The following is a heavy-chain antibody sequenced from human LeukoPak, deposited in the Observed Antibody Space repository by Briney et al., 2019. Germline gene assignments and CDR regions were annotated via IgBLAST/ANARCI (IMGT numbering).Heavy chain of an antibody. Sequence: GESLKISCKGSGYSFTSYLSGWVRQMPGKGLGWMGIIYPGDSDTRYRPSFQGQVTISADKSISTAYLQWSSLKASDTAMYYCARPNTSSSWYLGYWGQGTLVTVSS. CDR3: ARPNTSSSWYLGY. CDR1: GYSFTSYL. D-gene: IGHD6-13*01. CDR2: IYPGDSDT. J-gene: IGHJ4*02. V-gene: IGHV5-51*01.